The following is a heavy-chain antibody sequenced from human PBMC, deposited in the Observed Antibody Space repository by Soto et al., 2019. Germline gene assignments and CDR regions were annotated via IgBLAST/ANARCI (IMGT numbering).Heavy chain of an antibody. Sequence: PSETLSLTCAVYGGSLSGYYWSWIRQPPGKGLEWIGEINHSGSTNYNPSLKSRVTISVDTSKNQFSLKLSSVTAADTAVYYCARFCGYSYGYRGCDYWGQGTLVTVSS. V-gene: IGHV4-34*01. J-gene: IGHJ4*02. CDR1: GGSLSGYY. D-gene: IGHD5-18*01. CDR3: ARFCGYSYGYRGCDY. CDR2: INHSGST.